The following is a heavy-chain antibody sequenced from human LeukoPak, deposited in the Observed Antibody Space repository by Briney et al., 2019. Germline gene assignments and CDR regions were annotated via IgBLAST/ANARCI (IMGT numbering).Heavy chain of an antibody. V-gene: IGHV3-7*01. J-gene: IGHJ4*02. Sequence: GGSLRLSCAASGFTFSNYWMSWVCQAPGKGLEWVANIRQDGSEKYYVDSVKGRFTISRDNAKNSLYLHMNSLRAEDTAVYYCARTKNSGYYYDYFDYWGQGTLVTVSS. CDR2: IRQDGSEK. CDR3: ARTKNSGYYYDYFDY. CDR1: GFTFSNYW. D-gene: IGHD3-22*01.